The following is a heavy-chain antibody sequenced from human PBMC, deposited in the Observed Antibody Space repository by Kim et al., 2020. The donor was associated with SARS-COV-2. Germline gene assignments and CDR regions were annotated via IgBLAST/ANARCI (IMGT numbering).Heavy chain of an antibody. V-gene: IGHV3-30*04. Sequence: GGSLRLSCAASGFTFSSYAMHWVRQAPGKGLDWEAVISNDGGSKYHADSVKGRFTISRDNSKNTLYLQMNSLRSEDTAVYYGARDWGSGVFDYWGQGTLVTVSS. CDR2: ISNDGGSK. D-gene: IGHD3-16*01. CDR1: GFTFSSYA. J-gene: IGHJ4*02. CDR3: ARDWGSGVFDY.